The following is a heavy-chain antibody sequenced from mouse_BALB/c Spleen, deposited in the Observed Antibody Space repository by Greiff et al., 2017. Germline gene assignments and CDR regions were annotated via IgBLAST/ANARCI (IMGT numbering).Heavy chain of an antibody. D-gene: IGHD1-1*01. CDR1: GFNIKDYY. Sequence: VQLQQSGAELVRSGASVKLSCTASGFNIKDYYMHWVKQRPEQGLEWIGWIDPENGDTEYAPKFQGKATMTADTSSNTAYMQLSSLTSEDSAVYYCARNGSSYEAMDYWGQGTSVTVSS. CDR3: ARNGSSYEAMDY. CDR2: IDPENGDT. V-gene: IGHV14-4*02. J-gene: IGHJ4*01.